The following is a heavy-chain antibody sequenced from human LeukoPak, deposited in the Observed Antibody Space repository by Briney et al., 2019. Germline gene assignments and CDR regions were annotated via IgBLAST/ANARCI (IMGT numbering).Heavy chain of an antibody. CDR2: IYSGGST. J-gene: IGHJ3*02. D-gene: IGHD2-21*02. V-gene: IGHV3-66*01. CDR3: ARESTVTAILDAFDI. CDR1: GFTLSSYY. Sequence: GGSVRLSCAASGFTLSSYYMSWVRQAPGKGLEWVGGIYSGGSTYYADSVKGRFTISGDNSKNTLYLQMNSLRAEDTAVYYCARESTVTAILDAFDIWGQGTMVTVSS.